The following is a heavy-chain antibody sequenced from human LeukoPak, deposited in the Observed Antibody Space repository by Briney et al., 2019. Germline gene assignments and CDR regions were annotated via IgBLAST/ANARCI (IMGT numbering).Heavy chain of an antibody. CDR2: ISAYNGNT. CDR3: ARATVPPYRVVVVAALDY. Sequence: GASVKVSCKASGYTFTSYGISWVRQAPGQGLEWMGWISAYNGNTNYAQKLQGRVTMTTDTSTSTAYMELRSLRSDDTAVYYCARATVPPYRVVVVAALDYWGQGTLVTVSS. D-gene: IGHD2-15*01. J-gene: IGHJ4*02. V-gene: IGHV1-18*01. CDR1: GYTFTSYG.